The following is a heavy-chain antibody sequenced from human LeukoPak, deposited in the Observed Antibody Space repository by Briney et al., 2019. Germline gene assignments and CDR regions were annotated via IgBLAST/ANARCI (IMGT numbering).Heavy chain of an antibody. Sequence: PGGSLRLSCAASGFTFDDYAMHWVRQAPGKGLEWVSGISWNSGSIGYADSVKGRFTISRDNAKNSLYLQMNSLRAEDTALYAKDRVVAYGMDVWGQGTTVTVSS. CDR1: GFTFDDYA. CDR2: ISWNSGSI. V-gene: IGHV3-9*01. J-gene: IGHJ6*02. CDR3: DRVVAYGMDV. D-gene: IGHD2-15*01.